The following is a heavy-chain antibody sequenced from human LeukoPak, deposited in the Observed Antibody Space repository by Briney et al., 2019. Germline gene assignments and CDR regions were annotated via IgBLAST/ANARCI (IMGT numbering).Heavy chain of an antibody. CDR3: ARLHSSSSGFENV. CDR2: IYPGDSDT. Sequence: GESLKISCKGSGYSFTSYWIGWVRQMPGKGLERMGIIYPGDSDTRYSPSFQGQVAISADKSISTAYLQWSSLKASDTAMYYCARLHSSSSGFENVWGKGTTVTVSS. CDR1: GYSFTSYW. V-gene: IGHV5-51*01. D-gene: IGHD6-6*01. J-gene: IGHJ6*04.